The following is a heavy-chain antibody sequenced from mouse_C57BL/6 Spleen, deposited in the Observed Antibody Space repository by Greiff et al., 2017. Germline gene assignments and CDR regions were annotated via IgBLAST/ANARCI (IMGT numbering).Heavy chain of an antibody. Sequence: QVQLQQPGAELVMPGASVKLSCKASGYTFTSYWMHWVKQRPGQGLEWIGEIDPSDSYTNYNQKFKGKSTLTVDKSSSTAYMQLSSLTSEDSAVYCCARPAQAAWFAYWGQGTLVTVSA. J-gene: IGHJ3*01. CDR2: IDPSDSYT. CDR3: ARPAQAAWFAY. V-gene: IGHV1-69*01. CDR1: GYTFTSYW. D-gene: IGHD3-2*02.